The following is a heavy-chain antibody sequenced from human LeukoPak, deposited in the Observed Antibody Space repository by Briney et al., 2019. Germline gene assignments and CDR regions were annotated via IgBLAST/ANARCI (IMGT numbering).Heavy chain of an antibody. Sequence: PGGSLRLSCAASGFTFSSFTMNWVRQAPGKGLEWVSTVSDTGNIHYSDSVKGRFTISRDNAKNSLYLQMNSLRDEDTAVYYCARDGLHTAHLDYWRQGTLVTVSS. D-gene: IGHD5-18*01. CDR3: ARDGLHTAHLDY. J-gene: IGHJ4*02. V-gene: IGHV3-48*02. CDR2: VSDTGNI. CDR1: GFTFSSFT.